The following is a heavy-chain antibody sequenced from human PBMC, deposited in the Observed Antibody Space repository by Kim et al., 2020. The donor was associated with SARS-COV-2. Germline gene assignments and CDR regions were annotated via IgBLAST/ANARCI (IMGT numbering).Heavy chain of an antibody. CDR1: GYSFTNYW. V-gene: IGHV5-51*01. CDR2: IYPGVSDT. Sequence: GESLKISCKGSGYSFTNYWIAWVRQMPGKGLEWMGVIYPGVSDTRYSPSFQGQVTISVDKSINSSYLQWSSLKASDTAMYYCTRHESLVTAADYWGQGTL. CDR3: TRHESLVTAADY. D-gene: IGHD2-21*02. J-gene: IGHJ4*02.